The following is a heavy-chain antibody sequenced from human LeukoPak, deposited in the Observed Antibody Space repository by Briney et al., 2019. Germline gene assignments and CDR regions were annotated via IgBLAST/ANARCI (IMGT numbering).Heavy chain of an antibody. D-gene: IGHD2-15*01. J-gene: IGHJ6*04. CDR3: ARDPLKGYPYGMDV. V-gene: IGHV4-30-4*01. Sequence: SQTLSLTCTVSGGSISSGDYYWRWIRQPPGKGLEWIGYIYYSGSTYYNPSLKSRVTISVDTSKNQFSLRLSSVTAADTAVYYCARDPLKGYPYGMDVWGKGTTVTVSS. CDR2: IYYSGST. CDR1: GGSISSGDYY.